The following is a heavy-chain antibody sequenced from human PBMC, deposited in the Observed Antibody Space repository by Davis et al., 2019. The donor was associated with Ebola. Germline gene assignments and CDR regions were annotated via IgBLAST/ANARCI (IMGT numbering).Heavy chain of an antibody. V-gene: IGHV5-51*01. CDR2: IYPVDPDT. CDR3: TRRPNRYSSVDF. J-gene: IGHJ4*02. CDR1: GYSFTNYW. D-gene: IGHD1-14*01. Sequence: ESLMPPCKGPGYSFTNYWIGRLRQMPGKGLEWMGIIYPVDPDTRYSPSFQGQVTISADQSISTAYLQWSSLKASDTALYYCTRRPNRYSSVDFWGQGTLVIVSS.